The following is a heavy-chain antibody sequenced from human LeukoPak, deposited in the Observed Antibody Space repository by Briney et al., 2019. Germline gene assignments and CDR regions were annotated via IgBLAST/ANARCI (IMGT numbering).Heavy chain of an antibody. J-gene: IGHJ4*02. V-gene: IGHV4-59*08. CDR2: IYYSGST. CDR3: ARRDYGSKVDY. CDR1: GGSISNYY. Sequence: SETLSLTCTVSGGSISNYYWSWIRQPPGKGLEWIGYIYYSGSTNYNPSLKSRVTISIDTSKNQFSLKLSSVTAADTAVYYCARRDYGSKVDYWGQGTLVTVFS. D-gene: IGHD4-17*01.